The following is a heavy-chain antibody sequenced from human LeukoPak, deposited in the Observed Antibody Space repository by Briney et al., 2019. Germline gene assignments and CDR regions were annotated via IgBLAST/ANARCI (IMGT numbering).Heavy chain of an antibody. V-gene: IGHV6-1*01. J-gene: IGHJ4*02. Sequence: SQTLSLTCAISGDSVSSSTSAWSWIRQSPSRGLEWLGRTYFRSKWIHDYALSVRGRITINPDTSKNQVSLQLNSMTPEHTAIYYCARNFSPDFDYWGQGTLVTVSS. CDR3: ARNFSPDFDY. CDR2: TYFRSKWIH. CDR1: GDSVSSSTSA. D-gene: IGHD1-14*01.